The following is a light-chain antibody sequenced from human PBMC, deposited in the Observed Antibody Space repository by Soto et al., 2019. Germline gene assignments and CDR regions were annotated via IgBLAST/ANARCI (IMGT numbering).Light chain of an antibody. CDR1: SSAVGGYNY. CDR3: SSYTSSSTLGV. V-gene: IGLV2-14*01. J-gene: IGLJ2*01. Sequence: QSALTKPASVSGSPGQSITISCTGTSSAVGGYNYVSWYQQHPGKAPKLMIYEVSNRPSGVSNRFSGSKSGNTASLTISGLQAEDEADYYCSSYTSSSTLGVFGGGTKLTVL. CDR2: EVS.